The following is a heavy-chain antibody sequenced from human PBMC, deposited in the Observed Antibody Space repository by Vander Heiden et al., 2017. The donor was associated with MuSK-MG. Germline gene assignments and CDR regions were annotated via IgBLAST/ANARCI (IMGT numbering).Heavy chain of an antibody. J-gene: IGHJ4*02. Sequence: QVQLQQSGPGLVKPSQTLSLTCAISGDSVSSNSAAWNWIRQSPSRGLEWLGRTYYRSKWYNDYAVSVKSRITINPDTSKNQFSLQLNSVTPEDTAVYYCARDPLPYCSGGSCYLTRGYYFDYWGQGTLVTVSS. CDR3: ARDPLPYCSGGSCYLTRGYYFDY. D-gene: IGHD2-15*01. CDR1: GDSVSSNSAA. V-gene: IGHV6-1*01. CDR2: TYYRSKWYN.